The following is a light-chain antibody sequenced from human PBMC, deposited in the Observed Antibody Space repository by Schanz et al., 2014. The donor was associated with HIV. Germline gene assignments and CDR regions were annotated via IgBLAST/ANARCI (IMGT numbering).Light chain of an antibody. Sequence: AIRMTQSPSSFSASTGDRVTITCRASQDISSYLAWYQQKPGKAPKLLIYAASTLQSGVPSRFSGNVSGTDFTLTVSCLQSDDFATYYCQQYNRYASTFGQGTKVETK. V-gene: IGKV1-8*01. CDR2: AAS. J-gene: IGKJ1*01. CDR1: QDISSY. CDR3: QQYNRYAST.